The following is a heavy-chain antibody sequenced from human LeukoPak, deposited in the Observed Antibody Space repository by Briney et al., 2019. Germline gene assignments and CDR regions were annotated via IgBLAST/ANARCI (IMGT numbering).Heavy chain of an antibody. CDR1: GGSFSGYY. CDR3: ARKVLPAYADYFDY. V-gene: IGHV4-34*01. D-gene: IGHD2-2*01. CDR2: INHSGST. J-gene: IGHJ4*02. Sequence: SETLSLTCAVYGGSFSGYYWSWIRQPPGKGLEWIGEINHSGSTNYNPSLKSRVTISVDTSKNQFSLKLSSVTAADTAVYYCARKVLPAYADYFDYWGQGTLVTVSS.